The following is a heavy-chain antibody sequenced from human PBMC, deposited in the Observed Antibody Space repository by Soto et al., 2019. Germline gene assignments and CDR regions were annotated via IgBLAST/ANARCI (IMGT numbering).Heavy chain of an antibody. J-gene: IGHJ5*02. CDR3: ARSIAAAGTGYNWFDP. CDR1: GYTFTSYY. Sequence: QVQLVQSGAEVKKPGASVKVSCKASGYTFTSYYMHWVRQAPGQGLEWMGIINPSGGSTSYAQKFQDRVTMTRDTSTSTVYMELSSLRSEDTAVYYCARSIAAAGTGYNWFDPWGQGTLVTVSS. D-gene: IGHD6-13*01. V-gene: IGHV1-46*01. CDR2: INPSGGST.